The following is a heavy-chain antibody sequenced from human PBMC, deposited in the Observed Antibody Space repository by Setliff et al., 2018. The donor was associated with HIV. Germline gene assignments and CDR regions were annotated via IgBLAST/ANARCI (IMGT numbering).Heavy chain of an antibody. CDR1: GGTFSRHT. CDR3: ARDNYYDSSGAIGY. D-gene: IGHD3-22*01. V-gene: IGHV1-69*13. J-gene: IGHJ4*02. Sequence: SVKVSCKSSGGTFSRHTISWVRQAPGQGLEWMGGIIPIFGTTNYAQNFQGRVSITADASTSTAYMELSSLTSEDTAVYYCARDNYYDSSGAIGYWGQGTLVTVPQ. CDR2: IIPIFGTT.